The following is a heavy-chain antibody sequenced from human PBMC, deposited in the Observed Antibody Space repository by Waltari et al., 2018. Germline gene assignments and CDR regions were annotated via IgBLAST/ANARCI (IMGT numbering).Heavy chain of an antibody. V-gene: IGHV3-30*18. D-gene: IGHD3-22*01. CDR2: IWYDGSNK. CDR3: AKEADSSGYYPRYYFDY. J-gene: IGHJ4*02. Sequence: QVQLVESGGGVVQPGRSLRLSCAASGFTFSSYVLPWVRQAPGKGLEWVAVIWYDGSNKYYADSVKGRFTISRDNSKNTLYLQMNSLRAEDTAMYYCAKEADSSGYYPRYYFDYWGQGTLVTVSS. CDR1: GFTFSSYV.